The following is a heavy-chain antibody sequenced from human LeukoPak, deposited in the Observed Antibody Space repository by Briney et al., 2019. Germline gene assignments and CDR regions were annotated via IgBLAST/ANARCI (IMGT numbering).Heavy chain of an antibody. CDR2: ISWNSGSI. CDR3: AKAKHSVRRDDAFDI. V-gene: IGHV3-9*01. CDR1: GFTFDDYA. D-gene: IGHD3-10*01. J-gene: IGHJ3*02. Sequence: GGSLRLPCAASGFTFDDYAMHWVRQAPGKGLEWVSGISWNSGSIGYADSVKGRFTISRDNAKNSLYLQMNSLRAEDTALYYCAKAKHSVRRDDAFDIWGQGTMVTVSS.